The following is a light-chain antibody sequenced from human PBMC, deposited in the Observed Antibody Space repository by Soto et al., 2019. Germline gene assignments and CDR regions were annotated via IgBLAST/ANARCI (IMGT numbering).Light chain of an antibody. CDR2: EGS. V-gene: IGLV2-23*01. CDR1: SSDIGSYNL. CDR3: CAYAGRSTLEV. J-gene: IGLJ2*01. Sequence: QSALTQPASVSGSPGQSITISCTGTSSDIGSYNLVSWYQQHPGKAPKLMIYEGSKRPSGVSNRFSGSKSGNTASLTISGLQAEDEADYYCCAYAGRSTLEVFGGGTQLTVL.